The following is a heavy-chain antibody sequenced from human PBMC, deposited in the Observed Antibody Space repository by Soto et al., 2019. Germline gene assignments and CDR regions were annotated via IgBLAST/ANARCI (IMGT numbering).Heavy chain of an antibody. CDR1: GGSFSGYY. V-gene: IGHV4-34*01. Sequence: SETLSLTCAVYGGSFSGYYWSWIRQPPGKGLEWIGEINRSGSTNYNPSLKSRVTISVDTSKNQFSLKLSSVTAADTAVYYCARRAGYGDGHFDYWGQGTLVTVSS. CDR3: ARRAGYGDGHFDY. D-gene: IGHD4-17*01. J-gene: IGHJ4*02. CDR2: INRSGST.